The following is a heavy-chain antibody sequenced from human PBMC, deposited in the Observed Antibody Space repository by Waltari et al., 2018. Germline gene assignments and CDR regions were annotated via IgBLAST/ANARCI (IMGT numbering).Heavy chain of an antibody. D-gene: IGHD1-1*01. CDR1: CFPFGNYD. V-gene: IGHV3-23*01. CDR3: ANYGQLPSNGDY. J-gene: IGHJ4*02. Sequence: EVRLLESGGALAQPGGSLRLPWSAFCFPFGNYDMIWVRQAPGRGLEWVSTIRGPAHETVYADSVKGRFTISRDNSKTTLYLQMNSLRVEDTAMYYCANYGQLPSNGDYWGQGTLVTVSS. CDR2: IRGPAHET.